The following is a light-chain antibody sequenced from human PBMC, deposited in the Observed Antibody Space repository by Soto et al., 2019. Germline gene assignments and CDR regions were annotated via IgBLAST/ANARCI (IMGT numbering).Light chain of an antibody. Sequence: IMWRQSPGTLSLSPGERATLSCRASQPVDYNSVAWYQQTPGQIPRLLIYAASYRATGIPDRFSGSGSGTEFTLSISRLDPADFAVYYCQHYAASPWAFGPGTKV. J-gene: IGKJ1*01. V-gene: IGKV3-20*01. CDR1: QPVDYNS. CDR2: AAS. CDR3: QHYAASPWA.